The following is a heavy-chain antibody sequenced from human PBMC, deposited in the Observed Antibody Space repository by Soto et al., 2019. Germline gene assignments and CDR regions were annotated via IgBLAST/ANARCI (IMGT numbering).Heavy chain of an antibody. CDR2: ISDSGSGT. CDR3: AKRVSEGYDR. J-gene: IGHJ4*02. V-gene: IGHV3-23*01. Sequence: GGSLRLSCAASGFTFSNYDMSWVRQAPGKGLAWVSVISDSGSGTYYADSVKGRFTISRDNSKNTLYLQMNSLRAEDTAVYYCAKRVSEGYDRWGQGTLVTVSS. D-gene: IGHD5-12*01. CDR1: GFTFSNYD.